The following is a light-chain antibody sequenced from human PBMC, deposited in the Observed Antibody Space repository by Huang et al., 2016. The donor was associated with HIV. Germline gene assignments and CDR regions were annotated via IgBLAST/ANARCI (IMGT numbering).Light chain of an antibody. J-gene: IGKJ4*01. CDR1: QSIRDY. CDR3: QQSYSIPPT. Sequence: DIQMTQSPSSLSASVGDRVTISCRPSQSIRDYLHWYQQKPGKAPNLLIYSASNLQSGVPSMFSGSGSGTDFTLTISSLQPEDFATYYCQQSYSIPPTFGGGTNVDIK. CDR2: SAS. V-gene: IGKV1-39*01.